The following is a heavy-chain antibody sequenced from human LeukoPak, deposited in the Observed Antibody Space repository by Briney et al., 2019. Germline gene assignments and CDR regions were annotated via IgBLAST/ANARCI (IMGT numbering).Heavy chain of an antibody. CDR2: INHSGST. D-gene: IGHD6-19*01. Sequence: KPSETLSLTCAVYGGSFSGYYWSWIRQPPGKGLEWIGEINHSGSTNYNPSLKSRVTISVDTSKNQFSLKLSSVTAADTAVYYCATSGWYLLPGVYWGQGTLVTVSS. V-gene: IGHV4-34*01. CDR3: ATSGWYLLPGVY. J-gene: IGHJ4*02. CDR1: GGSFSGYY.